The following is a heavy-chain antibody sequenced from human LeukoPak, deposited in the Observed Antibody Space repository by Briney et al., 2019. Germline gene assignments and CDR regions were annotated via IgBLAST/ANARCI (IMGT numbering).Heavy chain of an antibody. D-gene: IGHD5-12*01. CDR3: ASGYSGYDPYYYYYMDV. V-gene: IGHV1-2*02. Sequence: ASVKVSCKASGYTFTGYYMHWVRQAPGQGLEWMGWINPNSGGTNYAQKFQGRVTMTRDTSISTAYMELSRLRSDDTAVYYCASGYSGYDPYYYYYMDVWGKGTTVTISS. CDR1: GYTFTGYY. CDR2: INPNSGGT. J-gene: IGHJ6*03.